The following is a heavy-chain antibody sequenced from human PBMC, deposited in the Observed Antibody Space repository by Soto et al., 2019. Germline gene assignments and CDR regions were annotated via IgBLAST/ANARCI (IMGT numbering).Heavy chain of an antibody. CDR2: MNPNSGNT. Sequence: ASVKVSCKASGYTFTSYDINWVRQATGQGLEWMGWMNPNSGNTGYAQKFQGRVTMTRNTSISTAYMELSSLRSEDTAVYYCARVGLGIQLWLPHFDYWGQGALVTVSS. D-gene: IGHD5-18*01. CDR1: GYTFTSYD. CDR3: ARVGLGIQLWLPHFDY. J-gene: IGHJ4*02. V-gene: IGHV1-8*01.